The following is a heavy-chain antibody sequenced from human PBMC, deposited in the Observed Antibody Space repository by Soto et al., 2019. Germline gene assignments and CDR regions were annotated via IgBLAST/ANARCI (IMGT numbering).Heavy chain of an antibody. CDR1: GFTFSGSA. CDR2: IRSKANSYAT. Sequence: SLRLSCAASGFTFSGSAMHWVRQASGKGLEWVGRIRSKANSYATAYAASVKGRFTISRDDSKNTAYLQMNSLKTEDTAVYYCTRHLLSGYDASTGGDYWGQGTLVTVSS. D-gene: IGHD5-12*01. J-gene: IGHJ4*02. V-gene: IGHV3-73*01. CDR3: TRHLLSGYDASTGGDY.